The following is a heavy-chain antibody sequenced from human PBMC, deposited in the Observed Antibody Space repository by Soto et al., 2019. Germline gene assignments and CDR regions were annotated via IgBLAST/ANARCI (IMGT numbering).Heavy chain of an antibody. J-gene: IGHJ2*01. V-gene: IGHV3-30*18. CDR1: GFTFNTYA. CDR3: AKRGILGAQGMAYFDL. Sequence: QVQLMESGGGVVQPGRSLRLSCAVSGFTFNTYAMHWVRQAPGKGLEWVAVITPDGTEQYYADSVKGRFTISRDNSKNTLYLQMNSLGLEDMSIYHCAKRGILGAQGMAYFDLWGRGTLVTVSS. CDR2: ITPDGTEQ. D-gene: IGHD1-26*01.